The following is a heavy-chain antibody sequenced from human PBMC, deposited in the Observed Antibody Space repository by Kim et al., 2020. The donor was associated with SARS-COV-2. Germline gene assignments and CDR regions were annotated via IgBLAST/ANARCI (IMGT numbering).Heavy chain of an antibody. CDR3: ARDPPTKHYYDSSPRPAFDI. D-gene: IGHD3-22*01. V-gene: IGHV7-4-1*02. CDR2: INTNTGNP. Sequence: ASVKVSCKASGYTFTSYAMNWVRQAPGQGLEWMGWINTNTGNPTYAQGFTGRFVFSLDTSVSTAYLQISSLKAEDTAVYYCARDPPTKHYYDSSPRPAFDIWGQGTMVTVSS. CDR1: GYTFTSYA. J-gene: IGHJ3*02.